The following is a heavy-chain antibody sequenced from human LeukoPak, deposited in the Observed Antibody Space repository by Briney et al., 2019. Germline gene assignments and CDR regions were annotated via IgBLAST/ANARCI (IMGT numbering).Heavy chain of an antibody. CDR1: GGSFSGYY. V-gene: IGHV4-34*01. Sequence: SETLSLTCAVYGGSFSGYYWSWIPQPPGKGLEWIGEINHSGSTNYNPSLKSRLTMSVDTSKNQFSLKLSSVTAADTPVYYCARFPPPDPTQKDDDWGQGTLVTVSS. J-gene: IGHJ4*02. CDR3: ARFPPPDPTQKDDD. CDR2: INHSGST.